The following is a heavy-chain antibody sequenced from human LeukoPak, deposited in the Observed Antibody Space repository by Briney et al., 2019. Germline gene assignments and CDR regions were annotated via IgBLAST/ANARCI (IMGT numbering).Heavy chain of an antibody. CDR1: GFTFDDYA. V-gene: IGHV3-9*01. D-gene: IGHD1-26*01. CDR2: ISWNSGSI. Sequence: PGRSLRLSCAASGFTFDDYAMHWVRQAPGKGLEWVSGISWNSGSIGYADPVKGRFTISRDNAKNSLYLQMNSLRAEDTALYYCAKVVGDPPGAFDIWGQGTMVTVSS. CDR3: AKVVGDPPGAFDI. J-gene: IGHJ3*02.